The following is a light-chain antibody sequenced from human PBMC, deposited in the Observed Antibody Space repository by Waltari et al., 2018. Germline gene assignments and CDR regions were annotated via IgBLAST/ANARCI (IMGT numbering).Light chain of an antibody. CDR1: NSNIGNNA. J-gene: IGLJ3*02. CDR3: ATWDDTLSGWV. Sequence: QSVLTQPPSVSGVPRQRVTISCSGSNSNIGNNAVAWYQHIPGRAPKLLIYYNDLLSSGVSDRFSGSKSGSSASLAISGLQSEDEADYYCATWDDTLSGWVFGGGTKLTVL. CDR2: YND. V-gene: IGLV1-36*01.